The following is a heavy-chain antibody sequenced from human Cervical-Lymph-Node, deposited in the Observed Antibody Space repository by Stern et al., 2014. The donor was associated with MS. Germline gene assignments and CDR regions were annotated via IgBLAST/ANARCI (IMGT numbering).Heavy chain of an antibody. V-gene: IGHV4-61*02. D-gene: IGHD6-19*01. CDR3: ARETVAADNNWFDP. CDR2: IYTSGST. Sequence: QLQLQESGPGLVKPSQTLSLTCTVSGGSISSGNYYWSWIRQPAGKGLEWIGRIYTSGSTTYNPSLKSRVTISVDMSKNQFSLKWSSVTAADTAVYYCARETVAADNNWFDPWGQGTLVTVSS. J-gene: IGHJ5*02. CDR1: GGSISSGNYY.